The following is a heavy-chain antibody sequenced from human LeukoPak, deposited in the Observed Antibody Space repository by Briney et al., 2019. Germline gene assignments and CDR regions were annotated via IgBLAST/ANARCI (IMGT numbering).Heavy chain of an antibody. Sequence: PGGSLRLSCAASGFTFSSYGMHWVRQAPGKGLEWVAVIWYDGSNKYYADSVKGRFTISRDNSKNTLYLQMNGLRAEDTAVYYCARGGRGYYPLDYWGQGTLVTVSS. V-gene: IGHV3-33*01. D-gene: IGHD3-3*01. CDR2: IWYDGSNK. CDR1: GFTFSSYG. CDR3: ARGGRGYYPLDY. J-gene: IGHJ4*02.